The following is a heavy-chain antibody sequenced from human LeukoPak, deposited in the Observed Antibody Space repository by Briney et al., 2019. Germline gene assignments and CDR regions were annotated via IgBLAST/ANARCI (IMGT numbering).Heavy chain of an antibody. V-gene: IGHV4-34*01. CDR3: ARVFGSSTSCCTRARIFDY. CDR1: GGSFSGYY. D-gene: IGHD2-2*02. Sequence: SETLSLTCAVYGGSFSGYYWSWIRQPPGKGLEWIGEINHSGSTNYNPSLKSRVTISVDTSKNQFSLKLSSVTAADTAVYYCARVFGSSTSCCTRARIFDYWGQGTLVSVSS. J-gene: IGHJ4*02. CDR2: INHSGST.